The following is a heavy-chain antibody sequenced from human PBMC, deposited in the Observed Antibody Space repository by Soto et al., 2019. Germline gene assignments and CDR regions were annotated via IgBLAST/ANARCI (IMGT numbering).Heavy chain of an antibody. J-gene: IGHJ4*02. V-gene: IGHV4-59*08. CDR3: ARRYGYSFDY. D-gene: IGHD1-1*01. CDR1: GGSISSHY. CDR2: INHSGST. Sequence: PSETLSLTCTVSGGSISSHYWSWIRQPPGKGLEWIGYINHSGSTNYNPSLKSRVTISVDTSKNQFSLKLSSVTAADTAVYYCARRYGYSFDYWGQGTLVTVSS.